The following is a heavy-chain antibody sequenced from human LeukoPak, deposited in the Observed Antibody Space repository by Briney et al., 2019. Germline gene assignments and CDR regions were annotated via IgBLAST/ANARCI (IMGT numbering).Heavy chain of an antibody. V-gene: IGHV1-69-2*01. CDR2: VDPEDGET. D-gene: IGHD6-13*01. Sequence: ASVKVSCKVSGYTFTDYYMHWVQQAPGKGLEWMGLVDPEDGETIYAEKFQGRVTITADTSTDTAYMELSSLRSEDTAVYYCATVHSSRWYFAIDYWGQGTLVTVSS. CDR1: GYTFTDYY. J-gene: IGHJ4*02. CDR3: ATVHSSRWYFAIDY.